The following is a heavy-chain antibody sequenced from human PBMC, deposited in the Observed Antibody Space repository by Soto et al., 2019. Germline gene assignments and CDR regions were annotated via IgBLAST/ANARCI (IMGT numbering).Heavy chain of an antibody. V-gene: IGHV4-30-4*01. D-gene: IGHD1-26*01. CDR3: ARYSGSYWHYLDF. Sequence: SETLALTCTVSGGCIRSGDYYWSWILQTPERGLELCVYVHYSGNTFYNPSLKSRATISLDTSRNQFSLNLSSVTAADSAVYYCARYSGSYWHYLDFWGQGTLVTVSS. J-gene: IGHJ4*02. CDR2: VHYSGNT. CDR1: GGCIRSGDYY.